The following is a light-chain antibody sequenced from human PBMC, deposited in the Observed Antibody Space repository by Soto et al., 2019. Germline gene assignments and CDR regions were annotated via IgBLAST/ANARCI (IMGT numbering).Light chain of an antibody. CDR1: SSDVGGYDY. V-gene: IGLV2-14*03. J-gene: IGLJ1*01. Sequence: QSALTQPASVSGSPGQSITISCTGTSSDVGGYDYVSWYQHHPGKAPKLMIYDVSNRPSGVSNRFSGSKSGNTASLTISGLQAEDEADYYCSSYTSSSLYAFGTGTKLTVL. CDR2: DVS. CDR3: SSYTSSSLYA.